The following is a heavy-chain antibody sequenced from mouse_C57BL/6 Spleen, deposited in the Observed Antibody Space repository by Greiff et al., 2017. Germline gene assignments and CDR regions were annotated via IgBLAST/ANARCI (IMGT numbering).Heavy chain of an antibody. CDR2: IYPRSGNT. J-gene: IGHJ2*01. D-gene: IGHD1-1*01. Sequence: QVQLQQSGAELARPGASVKLSCKASGYTFTSYGISWVKQRTGQGLEWIGEIYPRSGNTYYNEKFKGKATLTADKSSSTAYMELRSLTSEDSAVYFCSLLRYRSYYLDYWGQGTTLTVSS. CDR1: GYTFTSYG. CDR3: SLLRYRSYYLDY. V-gene: IGHV1-81*01.